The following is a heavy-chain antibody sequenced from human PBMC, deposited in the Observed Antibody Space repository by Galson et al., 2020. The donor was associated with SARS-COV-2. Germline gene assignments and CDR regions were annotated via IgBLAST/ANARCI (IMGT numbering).Heavy chain of an antibody. J-gene: IGHJ4*02. Sequence: SQTLSLTCAISGDSVSSNNAAWHWIRQSPSRGLEWLGRTYYRSKWNYDYADSMKNRITINPDTSQNQFSLQLNSVTPEDTAVYYCARGHGQYSSSWAGTFDFWGQGALVTVSS. D-gene: IGHD6-13*01. V-gene: IGHV6-1*01. CDR1: GDSVSSNNAA. CDR3: ARGHGQYSSSWAGTFDF. CDR2: TYYRSKWNY.